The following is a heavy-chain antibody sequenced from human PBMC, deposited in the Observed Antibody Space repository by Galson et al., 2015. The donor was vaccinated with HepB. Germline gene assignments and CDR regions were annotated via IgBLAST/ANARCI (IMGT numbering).Heavy chain of an antibody. J-gene: IGHJ4*02. CDR2: IKSKTDGGTT. CDR3: TIDRTSNGYRIEDY. V-gene: IGHV3-15*07. Sequence: SLRLSCAAFGFTFSNAWMNWVRQAPGKGLEWVGRIKSKTDGGTTDYAAPVKGRFTISRDDSKNTLYLQMNSLKIEDTAVYYCTIDRTSNGYRIEDYWSQGTLVTVSS. CDR1: GFTFSNAW. D-gene: IGHD5-18*01.